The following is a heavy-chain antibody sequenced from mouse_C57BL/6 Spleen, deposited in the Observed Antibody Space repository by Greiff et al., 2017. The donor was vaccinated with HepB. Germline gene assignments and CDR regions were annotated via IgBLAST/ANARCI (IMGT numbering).Heavy chain of an antibody. Sequence: EVQLQQSGPELVKPGASVKISCKASGYTFTDYYMNWVKQSHGKSLEWIGDINPNNGGTSYNQKFKGKATLTVDKSSSTAYMELRSLTSEDSAVYYCAREGTYSYAMDYWGQGTSVTVSS. V-gene: IGHV1-26*01. CDR3: AREGTYSYAMDY. CDR2: INPNNGGT. J-gene: IGHJ4*01. CDR1: GYTFTDYY.